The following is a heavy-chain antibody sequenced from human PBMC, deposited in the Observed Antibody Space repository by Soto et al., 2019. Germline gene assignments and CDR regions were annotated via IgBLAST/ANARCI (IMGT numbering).Heavy chain of an antibody. V-gene: IGHV3-9*01. CDR2: ISWNSGSI. CDR3: AKVIVRGDYGDYGDAFDI. D-gene: IGHD4-17*01. J-gene: IGHJ3*02. Sequence: EVQLVESGGGLVQPGRSLRLSCAASGFTFDDYDMHWVRQAPGKGLEWVSGISWNSGSIGYADSVKGRFTISRDNAKNSLYLQMNSLRAEDTALYYCAKVIVRGDYGDYGDAFDIWGQGTMVTVSS. CDR1: GFTFDDYD.